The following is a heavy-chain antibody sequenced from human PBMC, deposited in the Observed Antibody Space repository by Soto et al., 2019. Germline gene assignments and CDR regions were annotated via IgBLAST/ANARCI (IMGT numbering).Heavy chain of an antibody. CDR1: GLTFSNYA. V-gene: IGHV3-23*01. CDR3: AKGYCSSTSCYSDH. Sequence: GGSLRLSCAASGLTFSNYAMSWVRQAPGKGLEWVSAISGSGSGTYYAESVNGRFTISRDNSKNTLYLQMNSLRAEDTAVYYCAKGYCSSTSCYSDHRGQGTLVTAAS. CDR2: ISGSGSGT. J-gene: IGHJ4*02. D-gene: IGHD2-2*01.